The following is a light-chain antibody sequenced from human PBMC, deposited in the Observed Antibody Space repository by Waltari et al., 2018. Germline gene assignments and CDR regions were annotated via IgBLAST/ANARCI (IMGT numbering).Light chain of an antibody. CDR1: PSVGTY. CDR3: QQRGSWPLT. J-gene: IGKJ4*01. CDR2: DAS. V-gene: IGKV3-11*01. Sequence: EIVLTQSPDTLSLSPGDRATLSCRASPSVGTYLAWYQQKSGQTPRLRIYDASNRATGIPARFSGSESGTDFTLTISSLDPEDFAIYYCQQRGSWPLTFGGGTKLEI.